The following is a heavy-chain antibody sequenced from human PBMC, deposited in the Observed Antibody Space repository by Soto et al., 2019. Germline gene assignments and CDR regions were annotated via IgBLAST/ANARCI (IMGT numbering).Heavy chain of an antibody. Sequence: PSETLSLTCAVSGGSISSSNWWSWVRQPPGKGLEWIGEIYHSGSTNYNPSLKSRVTISVDKSKNQFSLKLSSVTAADTAVYYCARVPAFREQLPPYWWGQGTLVTVSS. CDR1: GGSISSSNW. V-gene: IGHV4-4*02. CDR3: ARVPAFREQLPPYW. D-gene: IGHD6-13*01. CDR2: IYHSGST. J-gene: IGHJ4*02.